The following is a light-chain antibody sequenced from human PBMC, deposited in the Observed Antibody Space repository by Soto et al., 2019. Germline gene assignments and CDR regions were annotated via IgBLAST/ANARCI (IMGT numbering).Light chain of an antibody. CDR2: AAS. Sequence: DIQMTQSPSSLSASVGDRVTITCRASQNISSYLNWYQQKPGKAPKLLISAASSLQSGVPSRFSGSGSGTDFTLTISSLQPEDFATYYCQQSYSTPHTFGPGTKV. J-gene: IGKJ3*01. CDR1: QNISSY. V-gene: IGKV1-39*01. CDR3: QQSYSTPHT.